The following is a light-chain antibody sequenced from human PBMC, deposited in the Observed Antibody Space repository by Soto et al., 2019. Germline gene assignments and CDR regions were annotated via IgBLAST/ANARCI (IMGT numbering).Light chain of an antibody. CDR1: QSISSW. J-gene: IGKJ1*01. CDR2: KAS. V-gene: IGKV1-5*03. Sequence: DIQMTQSPSTLSASVGDRVTITCRASQSISSWLAWYQQKPGKAPKLLIYKASSLESGVPSRFSGSGSGTEFTLTISSLQPDDFETYYCQQYNGTFGQGTKVEIK. CDR3: QQYNGT.